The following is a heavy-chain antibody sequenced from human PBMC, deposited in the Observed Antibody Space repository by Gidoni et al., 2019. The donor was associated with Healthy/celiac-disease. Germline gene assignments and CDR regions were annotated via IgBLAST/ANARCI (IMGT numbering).Heavy chain of an antibody. V-gene: IGHV3-48*01. CDR2: ISSSSSTI. D-gene: IGHD2-15*01. CDR3: ARLSWYLPNWFDP. Sequence: EVQLVESGGCLVQPGGSLRLSCAASGFTCSSYGMNWVRQAPGKGLDWGSYISSSSSTIYYADSVKGRFTISRDNAKNSLYLQMNSLSAEDTAVYYCARLSWYLPNWFDPWGQGTLVTVSS. J-gene: IGHJ5*02. CDR1: GFTCSSYG.